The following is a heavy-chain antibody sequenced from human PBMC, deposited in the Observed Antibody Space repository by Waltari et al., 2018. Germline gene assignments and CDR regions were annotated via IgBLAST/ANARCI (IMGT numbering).Heavy chain of an antibody. D-gene: IGHD5-18*01. J-gene: IGHJ4*02. Sequence: EVQLVESGGGLVQPGGSLRLSCVASGFTFSNFWMHWVHQAPGKGLVWVSRIKSDGSSARYADSVKGRFVVSRDNAKNTLYLEINSLRAEDTAVYYCAKEPYSYGYGYFDYWGQGTLVIVSS. CDR1: GFTFSNFW. CDR2: IKSDGSSA. V-gene: IGHV3-74*01. CDR3: AKEPYSYGYGYFDY.